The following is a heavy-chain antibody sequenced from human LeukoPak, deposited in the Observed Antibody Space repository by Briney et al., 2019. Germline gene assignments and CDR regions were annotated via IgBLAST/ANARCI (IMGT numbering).Heavy chain of an antibody. V-gene: IGHV4-30-4*02. CDR1: GGSVNSVDYY. D-gene: IGHD6-19*01. CDR3: ARGRSGWYWFDP. J-gene: IGHJ5*02. CDR2: IYYNGNT. Sequence: SETLSLTCSVSGGSVNSVDYYWSWIRQPPGEGLEWIGYIYYNGNTYYNPSLKSRVTISVDTSKNQFSLKLSSVTAADTAVYYCARGRSGWYWFDPWGQGTLVTVSS.